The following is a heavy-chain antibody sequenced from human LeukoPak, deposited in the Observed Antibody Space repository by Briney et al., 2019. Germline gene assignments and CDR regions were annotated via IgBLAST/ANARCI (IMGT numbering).Heavy chain of an antibody. CDR1: GFTFSRLA. D-gene: IGHD3-22*01. J-gene: IGHJ4*02. CDR3: AKDHESDGYPCLDH. Sequence: TGGSLRLSCAASGFTFSRLAMTRVRQAPGKGLEWVSTISASGPYYADAVRGRFTISRDNSRNTLSLQMDSLRAEDTAVYYCAKDHESDGYPCLDHWGLGTLVTVSS. CDR2: ISASGP. V-gene: IGHV3-23*01.